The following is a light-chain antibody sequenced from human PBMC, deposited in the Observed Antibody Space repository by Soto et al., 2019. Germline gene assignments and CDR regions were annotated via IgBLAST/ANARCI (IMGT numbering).Light chain of an antibody. V-gene: IGKV3-20*01. CDR3: QQYGSSPLT. J-gene: IGKJ4*01. CDR2: GAS. Sequence: EIVLTQSPGTLSLSTGERATLSCTASQSVSSSYLAWYQQKPGQAPRLLIYGASSRATGIPDRFSGSGSGTVFTLTISRLEPEDFAVYYCQQYGSSPLTFGGGTKVEIK. CDR1: QSVSSSY.